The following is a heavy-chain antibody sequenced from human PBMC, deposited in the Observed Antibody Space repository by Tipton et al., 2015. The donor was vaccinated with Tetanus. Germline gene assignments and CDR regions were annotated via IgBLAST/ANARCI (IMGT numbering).Heavy chain of an antibody. CDR2: IYYSGST. CDR1: GGSISSGGYY. D-gene: IGHD3-9*01. J-gene: IGHJ6*02. V-gene: IGHV4-31*03. Sequence: TLSLTCTVSGGSISSGGYYWSWILQHPGKGLEWIGYIYYSGSTYYNPSLKSRVTISVDTSKNQFSLKLSSVTAADTAVYYCARDRYYDILTGYYGVGVDRLYGMDVWGQGTTVTVSS. CDR3: ARDRYYDILTGYYGVGVDRLYGMDV.